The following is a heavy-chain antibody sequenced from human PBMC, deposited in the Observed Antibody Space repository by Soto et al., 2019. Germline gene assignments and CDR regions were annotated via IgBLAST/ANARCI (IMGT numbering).Heavy chain of an antibody. Sequence: QVQLVESGGGVVQPGRSLRLSCAASGFTFRSYAMHWVRQPPGKGLEWVAVISYDGSNKYYADSVKGRFSISRDNSKNTVYLQMNSLRAEDTAVYYCAREAEALDFWGQGTLVTVSS. D-gene: IGHD6-6*01. CDR3: AREAEALDF. CDR2: ISYDGSNK. J-gene: IGHJ4*02. CDR1: GFTFRSYA. V-gene: IGHV3-30-3*01.